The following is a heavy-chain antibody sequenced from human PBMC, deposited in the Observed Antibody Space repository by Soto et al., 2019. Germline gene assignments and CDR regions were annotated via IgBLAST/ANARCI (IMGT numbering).Heavy chain of an antibody. CDR1: GGSFSGYY. V-gene: IGHV4-34*01. J-gene: IGHJ6*02. Sequence: SDTLPLTCAVYGGSFSGYYWSWIRQPPGKGLEWIGEINHSGSTNYNPSLKSRVTISVDTSKIQFSLKLSSVTAADTAVYYCARGLAVVTPLHYYYGMDVWGQGTTVTGSS. CDR3: ARGLAVVTPLHYYYGMDV. CDR2: INHSGST. D-gene: IGHD2-21*02.